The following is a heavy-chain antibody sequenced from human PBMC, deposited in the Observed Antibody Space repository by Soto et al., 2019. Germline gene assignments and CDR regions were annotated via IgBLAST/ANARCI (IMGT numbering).Heavy chain of an antibody. V-gene: IGHV1-18*04. D-gene: IGHD2-2*01. J-gene: IGHJ6*02. CDR3: AREVGHMDV. CDR1: GYTFTTYG. Sequence: ASVKVSSKDSGYTFTTYGVNWVRQAPGQGLEWMGWVSHYNGDTTYAQNFQGRVTMTTDTSTGTAYMELRSLRSDDTAVYYCAREVGHMDVWGQGTTVTVSS. CDR2: VSHYNGDT.